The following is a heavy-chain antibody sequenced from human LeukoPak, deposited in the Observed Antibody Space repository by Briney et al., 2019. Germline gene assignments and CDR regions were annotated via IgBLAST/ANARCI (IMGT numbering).Heavy chain of an antibody. D-gene: IGHD5-12*01. Sequence: GGSLRLSCAASGFSFSTYAMSWVRQIPGKGLEWVSSISSSSSYIYYADSVKGRFTISRDNARNSLYLQMNSLRAEDTAVYYCASQGSGYDSPIDHWGQGTLVTVSS. CDR3: ASQGSGYDSPIDH. CDR2: ISSSSSYI. CDR1: GFSFSTYA. J-gene: IGHJ4*02. V-gene: IGHV3-21*01.